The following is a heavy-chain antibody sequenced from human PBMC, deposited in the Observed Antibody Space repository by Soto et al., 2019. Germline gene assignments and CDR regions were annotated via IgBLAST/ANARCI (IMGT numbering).Heavy chain of an antibody. V-gene: IGHV1-69*06. Sequence: SVKVSCKASGGTFNNYVINWVRQAPGQGLEWMAGIIPIFGTPNYAQKFQGRVTITADKSTSTAYMELNSLRSEDTAVYYCAGRCDGTNCLAHFDYWGQGTLVTVS. J-gene: IGHJ4*02. D-gene: IGHD2-2*01. CDR1: GGTFNNYV. CDR2: IIPIFGTP. CDR3: AGRCDGTNCLAHFDY.